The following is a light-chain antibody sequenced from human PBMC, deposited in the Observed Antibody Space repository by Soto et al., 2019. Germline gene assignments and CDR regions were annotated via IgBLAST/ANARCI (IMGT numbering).Light chain of an antibody. V-gene: IGKV3-20*01. CDR2: AAS. Sequence: EIVLTQSPGTLSLSPGEGATLSCRASQSAGSNSLASYQQKPGQAPRLLIYAASIRATGIPDRFSGSGSGTDFTLTISRLEPEDFAVYYCQLYGTSPGFTFGPGTKVDIK. J-gene: IGKJ3*01. CDR1: QSAGSNS. CDR3: QLYGTSPGFT.